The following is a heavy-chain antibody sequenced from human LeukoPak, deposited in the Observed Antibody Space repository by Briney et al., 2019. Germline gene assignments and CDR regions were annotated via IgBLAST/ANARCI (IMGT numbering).Heavy chain of an antibody. D-gene: IGHD3-22*01. Sequence: GGSLKLSCAASGFTFSSYSMNWVRQAPGKGLEWVSSISSSSSYIYYADSVKGRFTISRDNAKNTLYLQMNSLKTEDTAVYYCTTGGGYYDSSGYPIDYWGQGTLVTVSS. CDR1: GFTFSSYS. V-gene: IGHV3-21*03. CDR2: ISSSSSYI. J-gene: IGHJ4*02. CDR3: TTGGGYYDSSGYPIDY.